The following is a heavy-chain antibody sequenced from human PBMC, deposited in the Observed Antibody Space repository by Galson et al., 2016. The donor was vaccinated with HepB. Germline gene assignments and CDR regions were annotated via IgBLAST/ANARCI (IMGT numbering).Heavy chain of an antibody. V-gene: IGHV4-59*01. Sequence: SETLSLTCTVSGGSISSYYWSWIRQPPGKGLEWIGYIYYSGSTNYNPSLKSRVSISVDTSKNQVSLKLSSVTAADTAVYYCARASLAVAGENWFDPGGQGTLKIVSS. CDR2: IYYSGST. J-gene: IGHJ5*02. D-gene: IGHD6-19*01. CDR1: GGSISSYY. CDR3: ARASLAVAGENWFDP.